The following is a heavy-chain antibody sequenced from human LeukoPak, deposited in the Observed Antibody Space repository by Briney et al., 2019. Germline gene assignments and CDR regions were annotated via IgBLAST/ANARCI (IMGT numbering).Heavy chain of an antibody. CDR2: MNPNSGNT. D-gene: IGHD6-6*01. V-gene: IGHV1-8*01. CDR3: ARGDSSSDWFDP. J-gene: IGHJ5*02. CDR1: GYTFTSYD. Sequence: ASVKVSCKASGYTFTSYDINWVRQATGQGLEWMGWMNPNSGNTGYAQKFQGRVTMTRYTSISTAYMELSSLRSEDTAVYYCARGDSSSDWFDPWGQGTLVTVSS.